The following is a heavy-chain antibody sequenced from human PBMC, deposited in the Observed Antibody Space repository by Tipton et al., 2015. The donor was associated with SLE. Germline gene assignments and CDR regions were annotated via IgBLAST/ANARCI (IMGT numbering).Heavy chain of an antibody. V-gene: IGHV4-39*07. CDR3: AADIAQDLYSSEWYRGGQFDP. CDR2: IHHTGSA. Sequence: TLSLTSTVSRGSISSSGDYWAWIRQPPGKGLEWIGSIHHTGSAFYNPSLKSRVTISVDTSKNEISLKLRSMTAADTAVYYCAADIAQDLYSSEWYRGGQFDPWGQGTLVTVSS. D-gene: IGHD6-19*01. CDR1: RGSISSSGDY. J-gene: IGHJ5*02.